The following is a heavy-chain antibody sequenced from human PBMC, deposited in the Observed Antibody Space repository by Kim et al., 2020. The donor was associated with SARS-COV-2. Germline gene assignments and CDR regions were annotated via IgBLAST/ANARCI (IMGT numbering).Heavy chain of an antibody. Sequence: GGSLRLSCAASGFIFSSYGMHWVRQAPGKGLEWVAVISYDGSNKYYADSVKGRFTISRDNSKNTLYLQMNSLRAEDTAVYYCARDFLGYYGSGSYYFSCYFDYWGQGTVVTVSS. J-gene: IGHJ4*02. CDR2: ISYDGSNK. V-gene: IGHV3-33*05. CDR1: GFIFSSYG. D-gene: IGHD3-10*01. CDR3: ARDFLGYYGSGSYYFSCYFDY.